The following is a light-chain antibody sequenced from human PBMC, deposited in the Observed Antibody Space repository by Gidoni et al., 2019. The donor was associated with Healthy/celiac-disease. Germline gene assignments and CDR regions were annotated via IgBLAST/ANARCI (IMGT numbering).Light chain of an antibody. Sequence: QSALTQPSSVSGSPGQSITIACTGTSSDVCGCNYVSWYRQPPGKAPKHMIYDVSNRPSGVSNRFSGSKSGNTASLTISGLQAEDEADYYCSSYTSSSTPCVFGTGTKVTVL. CDR3: SSYTSSSTPCV. CDR1: SSDVCGCNY. V-gene: IGLV2-14*01. CDR2: DVS. J-gene: IGLJ1*01.